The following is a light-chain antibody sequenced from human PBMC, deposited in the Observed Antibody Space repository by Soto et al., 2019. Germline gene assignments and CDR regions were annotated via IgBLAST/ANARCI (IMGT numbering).Light chain of an antibody. V-gene: IGLV2-14*01. CDR1: SSDVGGYNY. J-gene: IGLJ1*01. Sequence: QSALTQPASVSGSPGQSITISCTGTSSDVGGYNYVSWYQQHPGKAPKLMIYEVSNRPSGVSNRFSGSKSGNTASLTISGLQAEAEADYDCSSYTSSSTLYVFGAGTKLTVL. CDR2: EVS. CDR3: SSYTSSSTLYV.